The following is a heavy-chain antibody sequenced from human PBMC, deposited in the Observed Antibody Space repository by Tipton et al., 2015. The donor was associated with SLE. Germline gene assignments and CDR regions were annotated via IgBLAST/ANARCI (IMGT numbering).Heavy chain of an antibody. CDR2: INPNSGGT. Sequence: QLVQSGAEVKKLGASVKVSCKASGYTFTSYYMHWVRQAPGQGLEWMGQINPNSGGTNYAQKFQGRVTMTRDTSISTAYMELSRLRSDDTAVYYCARDHDYGGGVDIWGQGTMVTVSS. CDR1: GYTFTSYY. CDR3: ARDHDYGGGVDI. D-gene: IGHD4-17*01. J-gene: IGHJ3*02. V-gene: IGHV1-2*06.